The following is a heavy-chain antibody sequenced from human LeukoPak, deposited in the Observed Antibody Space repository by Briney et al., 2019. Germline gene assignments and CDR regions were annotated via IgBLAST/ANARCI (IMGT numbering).Heavy chain of an antibody. V-gene: IGHV3-15*01. CDR1: GFTFSDAW. Sequence: PGGSLRLSRAASGFTFSDAWMTWVRQAPGKGLEGVGRIKPTKTDGGAPFYATAVEGRITISRDDSRDMMYLQMNSLKTDDTGLYYCAREGSLYGYHSFDSWGQRTLVTVSS. CDR2: IKPTKTDGGAP. J-gene: IGHJ4*02. CDR3: AREGSLYGYHSFDS. D-gene: IGHD5-18*01.